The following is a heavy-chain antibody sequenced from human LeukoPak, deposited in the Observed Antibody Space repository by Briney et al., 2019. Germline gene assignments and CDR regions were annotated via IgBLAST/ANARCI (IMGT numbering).Heavy chain of an antibody. J-gene: IGHJ4*02. Sequence: GGSLRLSCAASGFTVSSNYMNWVRQAPGKGLEWVSMIYPNGNTFYTNSVKGRFTMSRDNSKNTLDLQMSSLRAEDTAVYYCARRGLGYGSPFDYWGQGTLVTVSS. CDR1: GFTVSSNY. D-gene: IGHD3-10*01. CDR3: ARRGLGYGSPFDY. V-gene: IGHV3-66*04. CDR2: IYPNGNT.